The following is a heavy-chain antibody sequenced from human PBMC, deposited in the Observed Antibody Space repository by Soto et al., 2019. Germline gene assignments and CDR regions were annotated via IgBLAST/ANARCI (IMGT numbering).Heavy chain of an antibody. Sequence: PSETLSLTCTVSGGSISSYYWSWIRQPPGKGLEWIGYIYYSGSTNYNPSLKSRVTISVDTSKNQFSLKLSSVTAADTAVYYCARVFWYSGSYWEFDYWGQGIRVTVAS. D-gene: IGHD1-26*01. CDR3: ARVFWYSGSYWEFDY. V-gene: IGHV4-59*01. CDR1: GGSISSYY. CDR2: IYYSGST. J-gene: IGHJ4*02.